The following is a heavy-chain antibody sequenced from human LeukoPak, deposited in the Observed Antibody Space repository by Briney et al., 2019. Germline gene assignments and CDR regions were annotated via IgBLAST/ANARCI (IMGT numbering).Heavy chain of an antibody. CDR1: GFTFSSYW. CDR3: ARGYYGSGSYYTLDY. J-gene: IGHJ4*02. D-gene: IGHD3-10*01. Sequence: GGSLRLSCAASGFTFSSYWMHWVRQAPGKGLVWVSRINSDDSSTTYADSVKGRFTISRDNAKNALYLQMNSLRAEDTAVYYCARGYYGSGSYYTLDYWGQGTLVTVSS. CDR2: INSDDSST. V-gene: IGHV3-74*01.